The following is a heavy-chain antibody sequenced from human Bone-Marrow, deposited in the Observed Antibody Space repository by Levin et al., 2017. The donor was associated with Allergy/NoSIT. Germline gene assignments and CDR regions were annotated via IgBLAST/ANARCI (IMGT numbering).Heavy chain of an antibody. D-gene: IGHD1-20*01. Sequence: HPGGSLRLSCVASGFTFSNFVMHWVRQAPGKGLEWVTFISEDGTNKDYVDSVKGRFTISRDNSKNTLFLHMNNLRPEDTAVYYCARSLTGTTSGCWGQGTLVTVSS. CDR3: ARSLTGTTSGC. V-gene: IGHV3-30*03. J-gene: IGHJ4*02. CDR1: GFTFSNFV. CDR2: ISEDGTNK.